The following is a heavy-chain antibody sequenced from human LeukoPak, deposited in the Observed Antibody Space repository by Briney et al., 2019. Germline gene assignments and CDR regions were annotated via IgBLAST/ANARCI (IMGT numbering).Heavy chain of an antibody. D-gene: IGHD5-12*01. V-gene: IGHV3-21*01. CDR3: AGGMTRLRAFDY. J-gene: IGHJ4*02. CDR1: GFTFSSYS. CDR2: ISSSSSYI. Sequence: GGSQRLSCAASGFTFSSYSMNWVRQAPGKGLEWVSSISSSSSYIYYADSVKGRFTISRDNAKNSLYLQMNSLRAEDTAVYYCAGGMTRLRAFDYWGQGTLVTVSS.